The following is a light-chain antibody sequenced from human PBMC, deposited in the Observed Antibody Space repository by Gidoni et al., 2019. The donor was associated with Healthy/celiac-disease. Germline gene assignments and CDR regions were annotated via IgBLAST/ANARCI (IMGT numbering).Light chain of an antibody. CDR1: QGISSY. CDR2: AAS. Sequence: AIRMTQSPSSFSASTGDRVTITCRANQGISSYLAWYQQKPGKAPKLLIYAASTLQSGVPSRFSGSGSGTDLTLTISCLQSEDFATYYCQQYYSYPQLTFGGGTKVEIK. CDR3: QQYYSYPQLT. V-gene: IGKV1-8*01. J-gene: IGKJ4*01.